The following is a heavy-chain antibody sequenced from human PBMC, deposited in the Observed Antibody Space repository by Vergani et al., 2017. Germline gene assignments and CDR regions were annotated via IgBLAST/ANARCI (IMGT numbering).Heavy chain of an antibody. Sequence: QVQLQESGPGLVKPSETLSLTCTVSGGSISSYYWSWIRQPPGKGLEWIGYIYYSGRTNYNPSLKSRVTISVDTSKNQFSLKLSSVTAADTAVYYCARQRRGATASSYYFDYWGQGTLVTVSS. D-gene: IGHD1-26*01. CDR2: IYYSGRT. J-gene: IGHJ4*02. CDR1: GGSISSYY. CDR3: ARQRRGATASSYYFDY. V-gene: IGHV4-59*08.